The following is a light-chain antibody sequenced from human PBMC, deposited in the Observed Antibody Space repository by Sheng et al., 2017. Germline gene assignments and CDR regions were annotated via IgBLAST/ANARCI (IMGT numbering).Light chain of an antibody. Sequence: QSALTQPASVSGSPGQSITISCTGTSSDLGSYKFVSWYQQHPGKAPKLMIYEGNKRPSGVSNRFSGSESGNTASLTISGLQTEDEADYYCSSYAGITSYVFGTGTEVTVL. J-gene: IGLJ1*01. CDR2: EGN. CDR3: SSYAGITSYV. CDR1: SSDLGSYKF. V-gene: IGLV2-23*01.